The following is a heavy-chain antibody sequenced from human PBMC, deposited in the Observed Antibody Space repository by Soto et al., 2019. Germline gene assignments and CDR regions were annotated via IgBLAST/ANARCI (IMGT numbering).Heavy chain of an antibody. CDR3: AHRVIWSPHDLTLGWFDP. Sequence: QITLKESGPPLVNPTETLTLTCTFSGFSLSTSGVGVGWIRQPPGKALEWLALIYWDTDRRYSPSLKSRLAITKDTSRNQVVLTMTNMDPVDTATYYCAHRVIWSPHDLTLGWFDPWGQGTLVTVSS. D-gene: IGHD3-3*01. CDR2: IYWDTDR. V-gene: IGHV2-5*02. CDR1: GFSLSTSGVG. J-gene: IGHJ5*02.